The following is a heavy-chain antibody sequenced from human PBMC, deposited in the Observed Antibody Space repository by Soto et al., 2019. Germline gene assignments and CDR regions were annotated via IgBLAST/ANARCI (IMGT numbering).Heavy chain of an antibody. V-gene: IGHV1-18*01. J-gene: IGHJ5*02. CDR2: ISAYNGNT. CDR1: GYTFTSYG. Sequence: ASVKVSCKASGYTFTSYGISWVRQAPGQGLEWMGWISAYNGNTNYAQKLQGRVTMTTDTSTSTAYMELRSLRSDDTAVYYCARGSSVAGRNNWFDPWGQGTLVTVSS. CDR3: ARGSSVAGRNNWFDP. D-gene: IGHD6-19*01.